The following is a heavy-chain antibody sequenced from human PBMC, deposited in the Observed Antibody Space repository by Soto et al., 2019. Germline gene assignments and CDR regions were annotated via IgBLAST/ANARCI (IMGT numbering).Heavy chain of an antibody. J-gene: IGHJ6*02. CDR3: ARDRWGWEKGGYPHSNRMIV. CDR2: IYGGGDT. CDR1: GFTVSSNY. Sequence: EEQLVETGGKLVQPGGSLRLSCVVSGFTVSSNYMSWVRQAPGGGLEWVSSIYGGGDTFYADSVKGRFTISKDSSQNTLYLQMSSLKADDSAVYYCARDRWGWEKGGYPHSNRMIVWGQGTTVTVSS. D-gene: IGHD5-12*01. V-gene: IGHV3-53*02.